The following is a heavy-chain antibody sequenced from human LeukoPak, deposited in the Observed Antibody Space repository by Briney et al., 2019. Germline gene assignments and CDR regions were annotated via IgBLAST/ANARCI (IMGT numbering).Heavy chain of an antibody. V-gene: IGHV1-18*01. J-gene: IGHJ5*02. CDR3: ARVPRYCSSTSCPFDP. CDR2: ISAYNSNT. CDR1: RYTFTNYG. D-gene: IGHD2-2*01. Sequence: ASVTDSFMASRYTFTNYGISWVRQAPGQGGEWMGWISAYNSNTNYAQKLQGRVTMTTDTSTSTAYMELRSLRSDDTAVYYCARVPRYCSSTSCPFDPWGQGTLVTVSS.